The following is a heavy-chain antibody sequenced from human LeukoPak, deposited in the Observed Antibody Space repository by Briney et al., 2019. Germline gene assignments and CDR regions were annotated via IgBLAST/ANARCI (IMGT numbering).Heavy chain of an antibody. CDR2: IYYSGST. J-gene: IGHJ5*02. D-gene: IGHD6-13*01. V-gene: IGHV4-31*03. CDR3: ARDLGIAAEGWFDP. Sequence: SETLSLTCTVSGGSISSGGYYWSWIRQHPGKGLEWIGYIYYSGSTYYNPSLKSRVTISVDTSKNQFSLKLSSVTAADTAVYYCARDLGIAAEGWFDPWGQGTLVTVSS. CDR1: GGSISSGGYY.